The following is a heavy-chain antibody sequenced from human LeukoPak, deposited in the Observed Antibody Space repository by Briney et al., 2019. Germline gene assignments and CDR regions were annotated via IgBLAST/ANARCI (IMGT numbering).Heavy chain of an antibody. CDR2: ISAYNGNT. Sequence: ASVKVSCKASGYTFTSYGIRWVRQAPGQGLEWMGWISAYNGNTNYAQKLQGRVTMTTDTSTNTAYMELRSLRSDDTAVYYCARGAPRYYYGSESNFDGWGQGTPVSVSS. J-gene: IGHJ4*02. CDR3: ARGAPRYYYGSESNFDG. CDR1: GYTFTSYG. D-gene: IGHD3-10*01. V-gene: IGHV1-18*01.